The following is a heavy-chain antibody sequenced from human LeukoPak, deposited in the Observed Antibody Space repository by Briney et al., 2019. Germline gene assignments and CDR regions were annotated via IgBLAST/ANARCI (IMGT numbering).Heavy chain of an antibody. V-gene: IGHV3-7*01. CDR1: GFTFSSYW. J-gene: IGHJ4*02. CDR2: IKQDGSEK. Sequence: GGSLRLSCAASGFTFSSYWMSWVRQAPGKGLEWVANIKQDGSEKYYVDSVKGRFTISRDNAKNSLYLQMNSLRAEDTAVYYCARVEYYYDSSGYYVDYWGQGTLVTVSS. D-gene: IGHD3-22*01. CDR3: ARVEYYYDSSGYYVDY.